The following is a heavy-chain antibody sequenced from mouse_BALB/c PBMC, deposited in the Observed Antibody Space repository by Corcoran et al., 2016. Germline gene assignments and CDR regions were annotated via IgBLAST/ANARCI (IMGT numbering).Heavy chain of an antibody. CDR2: IRSKSNNYAT. CDR3: VRTFITYYAMDY. J-gene: IGHJ4*01. V-gene: IGHV10-1*02. Sequence: EVQLVESGGGLVQPKGSLKLSCAASGFTFNTYAMNWVRQAPGKGLEWVARIRSKSNNYATYYADSVKDRFTISRDDSQSMLYLQMNNLKTEDTAMYYCVRTFITYYAMDYWGQGTSVTVSS. D-gene: IGHD1-2*01. CDR1: GFTFNTYA.